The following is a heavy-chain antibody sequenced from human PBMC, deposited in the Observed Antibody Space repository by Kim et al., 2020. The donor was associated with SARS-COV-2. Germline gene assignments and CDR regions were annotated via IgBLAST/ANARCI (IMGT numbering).Heavy chain of an antibody. D-gene: IGHD4-17*01. Sequence: TNNAQKLQGRVTMTTDTPTSTAYMELRSLRSDDTAVYYCARIMGDYSGDYWGQGTLVTVSS. J-gene: IGHJ4*02. CDR3: ARIMGDYSGDY. V-gene: IGHV1-18*01. CDR2: T.